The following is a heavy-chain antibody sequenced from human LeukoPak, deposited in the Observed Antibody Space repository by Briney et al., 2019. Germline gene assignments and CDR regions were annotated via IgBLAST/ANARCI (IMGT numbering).Heavy chain of an antibody. V-gene: IGHV4-59*01. CDR1: GVSISSSY. J-gene: IGHJ4*02. CDR3: ARTLYGSGAHYYFDY. CDR2: MYYSGST. Sequence: SETLSLTCTVSGVSISSSYWSWIRQPPGKGLEWIGYMYYSGSTNYSPSLKSRVTISADTSKNQFSLELSSVTAADTAVYYCARTLYGSGAHYYFDYWGQGTLVTVSS. D-gene: IGHD3-10*01.